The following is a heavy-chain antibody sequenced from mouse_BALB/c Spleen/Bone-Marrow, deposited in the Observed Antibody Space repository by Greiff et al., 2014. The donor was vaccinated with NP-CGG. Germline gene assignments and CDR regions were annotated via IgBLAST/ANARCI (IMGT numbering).Heavy chain of an antibody. V-gene: IGHV4-1*02. CDR2: INPDSSTI. D-gene: IGHD2-3*01. Sequence: EVQRVESGGGLVQPGGSLKLSCAASGFDFSRYWVTWVRQAPGKGLEWIGEINPDSSTINYTPSLKDKFIISRDNAKNTLYLQMSKVRSEDTALYYCAGNGYYGWIAYWGQGTLVTVSA. CDR1: GFDFSRYW. J-gene: IGHJ3*01. CDR3: AGNGYYGWIAY.